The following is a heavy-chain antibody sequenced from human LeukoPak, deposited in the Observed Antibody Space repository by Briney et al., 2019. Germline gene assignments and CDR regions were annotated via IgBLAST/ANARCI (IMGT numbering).Heavy chain of an antibody. CDR3: ARDGVRGDSYGYHRPYFDY. V-gene: IGHV1-2*02. CDR2: INPNSGGT. Sequence: ASVKVSCKASGYTFTGYYMHWVRQAPGQGLEWMGWINPNSGGTNYAQKFQGRVTMTRDTSISTAYMELSRLRSDDTAVYYCARDGVRGDSYGYHRPYFDYWGQGTLVTVSS. D-gene: IGHD5-18*01. CDR1: GYTFTGYY. J-gene: IGHJ4*02.